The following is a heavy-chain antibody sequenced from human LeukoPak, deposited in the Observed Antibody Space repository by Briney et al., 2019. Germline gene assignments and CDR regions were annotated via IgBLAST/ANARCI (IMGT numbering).Heavy chain of an antibody. Sequence: PSETLSLTCAVSGYSISSGYYWGWIRQPPGKGLEWIGSIYHSGSTYYNPSLKSRVTISVDTSKNQFSLKLRSVTAADTAVYYCARHGEKSYYDSSGSVLYWGQGTLVTVSS. V-gene: IGHV4-38-2*01. CDR1: GYSISSGYY. CDR2: IYHSGST. J-gene: IGHJ4*02. D-gene: IGHD3-22*01. CDR3: ARHGEKSYYDSSGSVLY.